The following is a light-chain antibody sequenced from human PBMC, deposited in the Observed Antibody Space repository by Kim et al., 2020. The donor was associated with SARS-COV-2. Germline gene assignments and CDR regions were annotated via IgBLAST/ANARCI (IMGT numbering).Light chain of an antibody. CDR2: DAS. J-gene: IGKJ5*01. CDR3: QQRGN. CDR1: QSVATY. Sequence: ATLSWSPRQRATLSCRASQSVATYLAWYRQRPGQAPRLLIDDASKRATGIPARFRGSGSGTDFTLTIDTLEPEDSAVYYCQQRGNFGQGTRLEIK. V-gene: IGKV3-11*01.